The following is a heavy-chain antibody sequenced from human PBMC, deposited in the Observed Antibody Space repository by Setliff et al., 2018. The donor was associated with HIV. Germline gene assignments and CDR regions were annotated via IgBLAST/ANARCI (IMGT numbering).Heavy chain of an antibody. CDR2: VSYSGST. Sequence: PSETLSLTCTVSGGSISSNSYYWGWIRQSPGKGLEWIGSVSYSGSTYYNPSLKSRVTISVDRSGNQFSLRLTSVTAADTAVYYCATCRHRPSNWFDPWGQGTVVTVSS. CDR1: GGSISSNSYY. CDR3: ATCRHRPSNWFDP. V-gene: IGHV4-39*07. J-gene: IGHJ5*02.